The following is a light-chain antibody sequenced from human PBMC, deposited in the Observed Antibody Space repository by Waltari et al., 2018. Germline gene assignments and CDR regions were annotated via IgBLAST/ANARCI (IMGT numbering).Light chain of an antibody. CDR3: KQYGSSPAWT. CDR1: QSVSSSY. V-gene: IGKV3-20*01. Sequence: EIVLTQSPGTLSLSPGERATLSCRASQSVSSSYLAWDQQKPGQAPRLLIYGASSRATGIPDRFSGSGSGTDFTLTISRLEPEDFAVYYCKQYGSSPAWTFGQGTKVEIK. J-gene: IGKJ1*01. CDR2: GAS.